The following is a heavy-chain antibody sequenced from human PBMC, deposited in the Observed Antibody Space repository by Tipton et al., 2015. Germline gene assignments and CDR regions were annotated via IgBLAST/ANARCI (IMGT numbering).Heavy chain of an antibody. CDR3: ARARGRHGGLFDS. Sequence: TLSLTCAVYGGSFSSYYWSWIRQPPGKELEWIGYIQYSGSTNYNPSLKSRVTISVDTSKTQFSLKMSSVTASDTAVYYCARARGRHGGLFDSWGQGILVTVSS. D-gene: IGHD4-23*01. CDR2: IQYSGST. V-gene: IGHV4-59*01. CDR1: GGSFSSYY. J-gene: IGHJ4*02.